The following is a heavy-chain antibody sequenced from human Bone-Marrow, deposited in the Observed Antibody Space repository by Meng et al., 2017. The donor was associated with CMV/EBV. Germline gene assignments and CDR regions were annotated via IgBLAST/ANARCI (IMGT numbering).Heavy chain of an antibody. Sequence: GESLKISCAASGFTFSDYYMSWIRQAPGKGLEWVSYISSSGSTIYYADSVKGRFTISRDNAKNSLYLQMNSLRAEDTAVYYCARGDDFWSGYYYFDYWGQGTLVTVSS. D-gene: IGHD3-3*01. V-gene: IGHV3-11*04. CDR3: ARGDDFWSGYYYFDY. CDR1: GFTFSDYY. J-gene: IGHJ4*02. CDR2: ISSSGSTI.